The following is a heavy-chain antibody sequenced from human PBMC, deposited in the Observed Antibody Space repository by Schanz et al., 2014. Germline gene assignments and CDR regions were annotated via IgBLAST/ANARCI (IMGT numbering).Heavy chain of an antibody. D-gene: IGHD3-9*01. CDR1: GFKFTDYA. CDR3: AYYDVLNCFDY. J-gene: IGHJ4*01. CDR2: MSGSGSTA. V-gene: IGHV3-23*01. Sequence: EMQLLESGGGLAQPGGSLRLSCAASGFKFTDYAMTWVRQAPGKGLEWVSGMSGSGSTAHYADSVKGRFTISRDNTRKTRDQQTNSQRADGTAVYYCAYYDVLNCFDYWGQGTMVTVSS.